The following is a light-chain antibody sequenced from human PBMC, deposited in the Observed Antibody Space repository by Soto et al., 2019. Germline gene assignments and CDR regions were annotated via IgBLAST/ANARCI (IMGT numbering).Light chain of an antibody. CDR1: QSVLYSSNNKNY. CDR3: QQYYRPWT. Sequence: DIVMTQSPDSLAVSLDERATINCKSSQSVLYSSNNKNYLAWYQQKPGQPPKLLIYWASTRESGVPDRFSGSVSGTDFTLTISSLQAEDVAVYYCQQYYRPWTFGQGTKVEIK. CDR2: WAS. J-gene: IGKJ1*01. V-gene: IGKV4-1*01.